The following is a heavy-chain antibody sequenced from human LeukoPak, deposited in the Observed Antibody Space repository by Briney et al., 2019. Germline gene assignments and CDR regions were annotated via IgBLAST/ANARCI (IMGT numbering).Heavy chain of an antibody. CDR1: GFTVSSNY. V-gene: IGHV3-21*01. CDR2: ISSSSSYI. Sequence: GGSLRLSCAASGFTVSSNYMSWARQAPGKGLEWVSSISSSSSYIYYADSVKGRFTISRDNAKNSLYLQMNSLRAEDTAVYYCARDPNNRYNWNYIDYWGQGTLVTVSS. D-gene: IGHD1-20*01. J-gene: IGHJ4*02. CDR3: ARDPNNRYNWNYIDY.